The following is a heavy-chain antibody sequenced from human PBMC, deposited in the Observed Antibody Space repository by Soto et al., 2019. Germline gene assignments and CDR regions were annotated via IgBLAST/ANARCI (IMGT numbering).Heavy chain of an antibody. Sequence: PGGSLRLSCAASGLTFEDYAMHWVRQAPGKGLEWVSSISWNSGSIAYADSVKGRFTISRDNAKNSLYLQMNSLKAEDTALYYCTKALTVRWYFDLWGRGTLVTVSS. CDR2: ISWNSGSI. CDR3: TKALTVRWYFDL. J-gene: IGHJ2*01. V-gene: IGHV3-9*01. D-gene: IGHD3-10*01. CDR1: GLTFEDYA.